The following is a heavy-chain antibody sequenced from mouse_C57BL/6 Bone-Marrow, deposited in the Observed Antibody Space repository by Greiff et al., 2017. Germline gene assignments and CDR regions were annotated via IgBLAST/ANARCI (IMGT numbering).Heavy chain of an antibody. CDR1: GFTFSSYT. D-gene: IGHD1-1*01. CDR2: ISGGGGNT. CDR3: ARQHYGSSYDY. J-gene: IGHJ2*01. Sequence: EVQLVESGGGLVKPGGSLKLSCAASGFTFSSYTMSWVRQTPEKRLEWVATISGGGGNTYYPDSVKGRFTISRDNAKNTLYLQRSSLRAEDTALYYCARQHYGSSYDYWGQGTTLTVSS. V-gene: IGHV5-9*01.